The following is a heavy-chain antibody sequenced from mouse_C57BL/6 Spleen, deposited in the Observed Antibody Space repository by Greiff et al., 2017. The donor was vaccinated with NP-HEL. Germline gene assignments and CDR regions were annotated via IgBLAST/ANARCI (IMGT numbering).Heavy chain of an antibody. V-gene: IGHV2-2*01. D-gene: IGHD2-1*01. CDR1: GFSLTSYG. CDR2: IWSGGST. J-gene: IGHJ4*01. Sequence: VMLVESGPGLVQPSQSLSITCTVSGFSLTSYGVHWVRQSPGKGLEWLGVIWSGGSTDYNAAFIARLSISKDNSKSQVFFKMNSLQADDTAIYYCARTGNAYYYAMDYWGQGTSVTVSS. CDR3: ARTGNAYYYAMDY.